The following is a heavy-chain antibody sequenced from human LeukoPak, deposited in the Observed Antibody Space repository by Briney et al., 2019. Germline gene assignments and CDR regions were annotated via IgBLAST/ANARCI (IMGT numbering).Heavy chain of an antibody. CDR2: ISAYNGNT. V-gene: IGHV1-18*04. Sequence: ASVKVSCKPSGYTFTSYGISWVRQAPGQGLEWMGWISAYNGNTNYAQKLQGRVTMTTDTSTSTAYMELRSLRSDDTAVYYCARCPDPYGSGSYYSDYWGQGTLVTVSS. J-gene: IGHJ4*02. D-gene: IGHD3-10*01. CDR1: GYTFTSYG. CDR3: ARCPDPYGSGSYYSDY.